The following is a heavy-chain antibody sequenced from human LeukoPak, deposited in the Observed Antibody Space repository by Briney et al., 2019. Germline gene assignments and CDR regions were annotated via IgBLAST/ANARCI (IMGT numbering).Heavy chain of an antibody. D-gene: IGHD6-13*01. Sequence: PGGSLRLSCAASGFTFSSYAMSWVRQAPGKGLEWLSVISGGGRNTDYADSVKGRFTISRDDSKNTLYLQMNSLRAEDTAVYYCAKSGLVRIPAAGRFDSWGQGTLVTVSS. CDR3: AKSGLVRIPAAGRFDS. CDR1: GFTFSSYA. J-gene: IGHJ4*02. CDR2: ISGGGRNT. V-gene: IGHV3-23*01.